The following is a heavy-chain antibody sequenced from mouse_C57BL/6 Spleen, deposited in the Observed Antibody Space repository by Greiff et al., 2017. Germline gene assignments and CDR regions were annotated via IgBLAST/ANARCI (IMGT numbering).Heavy chain of an antibody. CDR3: ARSSYYGSPPYWYFDV. CDR1: GYTFTDYN. D-gene: IGHD1-1*01. Sequence: VQLQQSGPELVKPGASVKIPCKASGYTFTDYNMDWVKQSHGKSLEWIGDINPNNGGTIYNQKFKGKATLTVDKSSSTAYMELRSLTSEDTAVYYCARSSYYGSPPYWYFDVWGTGTTVTVSS. V-gene: IGHV1-18*01. CDR2: INPNNGGT. J-gene: IGHJ1*03.